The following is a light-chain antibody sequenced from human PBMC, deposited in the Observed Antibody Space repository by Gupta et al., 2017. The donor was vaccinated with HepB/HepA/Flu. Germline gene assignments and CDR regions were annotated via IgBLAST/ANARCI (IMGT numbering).Light chain of an antibody. CDR3: MIWHSSAYV. V-gene: IGLV5-45*02. Sequence: QAVLTQPSSLSASPGASASLTCTLRSVINVGTYRIYWYQQKPGSPPQYLLTYKSDSDKQQGSGVPSRFSGSKDASANAGILLVSGLQSEDEADYYCMIWHSSAYVFGTGTKVTVL. CDR1: SVINVGTYR. J-gene: IGLJ1*01. CDR2: YKSDSDK.